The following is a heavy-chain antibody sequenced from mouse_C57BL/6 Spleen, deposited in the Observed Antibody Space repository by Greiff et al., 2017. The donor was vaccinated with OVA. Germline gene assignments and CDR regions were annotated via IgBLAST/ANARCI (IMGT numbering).Heavy chain of an antibody. CDR1: GSTFTGYW. CDR3: ARGGLTTVVADRYFDF. D-gene: IGHD1-1*01. Sequence: VQRVESGAELMKPGASVKLSCKATGSTFTGYWIEWVKQRPGHGLEWIGEILPGSGSTNYNEKFKGQATLTSDTSSNTADMQRSSLTTEDSAIYYCARGGLTTVVADRYFDFWGTGTTVTVSS. V-gene: IGHV1-9*01. CDR2: ILPGSGST. J-gene: IGHJ1*03.